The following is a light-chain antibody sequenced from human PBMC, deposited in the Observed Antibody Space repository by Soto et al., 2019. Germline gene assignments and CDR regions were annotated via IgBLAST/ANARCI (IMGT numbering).Light chain of an antibody. CDR3: QQYGSSPPIT. Sequence: IVMTQSPTPLSVSPRERATLSCRASQSVSSSLAWYQQKPGQAPRLLIYGASTGATGIPARFSGSGSGTDFTLTISRLEPEDFAVYYCQQYGSSPPITFGQGTRLEIK. J-gene: IGKJ5*01. CDR2: GAS. CDR1: QSVSSS. V-gene: IGKV3-20*01.